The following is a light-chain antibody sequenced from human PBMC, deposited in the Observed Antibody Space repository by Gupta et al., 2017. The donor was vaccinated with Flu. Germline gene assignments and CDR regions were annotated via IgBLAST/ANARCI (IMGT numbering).Light chain of an antibody. CDR2: KAS. Sequence: DIQMTQSPSTLSASVGDRVTFTCRASQSVSTWVAWFQQKPGKAPKVLIYKASTLESGVPSRFSGSGSGTEFTLTISSLQPDDFATYYCQHYNTYSTTFGQGTKVEI. CDR3: QHYNTYSTT. V-gene: IGKV1-5*03. J-gene: IGKJ1*01. CDR1: QSVSTW.